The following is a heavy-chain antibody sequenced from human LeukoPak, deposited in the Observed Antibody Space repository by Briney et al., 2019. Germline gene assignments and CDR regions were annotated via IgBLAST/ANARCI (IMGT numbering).Heavy chain of an antibody. CDR3: VRDRALDY. J-gene: IGHJ4*02. D-gene: IGHD3-16*02. CDR1: GFTFNSYN. Sequence: PGGSLRLSCVASGFTFNSYNMNWVRQAPGKGLEWVSSISSSSSYMYSADSVEGRFTISRDNAKYSLYLHMNSLRVEDTAVYYCVRDRALDYWGQGTLVTVSS. CDR2: ISSSSSYM. V-gene: IGHV3-21*01.